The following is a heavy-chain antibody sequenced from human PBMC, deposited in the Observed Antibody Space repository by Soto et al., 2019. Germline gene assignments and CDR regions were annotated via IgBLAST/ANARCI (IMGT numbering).Heavy chain of an antibody. CDR1: GGSTSTYY. CDR3: ARGGYRITGTADFFDY. Sequence: SDTLSHTCTVSGGSTSTYYWTWVRQAPGKGLEWIGYISYSGSANYNPSLKSRLTILLNTSKRQFSLKLSSVTAADTAVYYCARGGYRITGTADFFDYWGQGTMVTVSS. V-gene: IGHV4-59*12. J-gene: IGHJ4*02. D-gene: IGHD1-7*01. CDR2: ISYSGSA.